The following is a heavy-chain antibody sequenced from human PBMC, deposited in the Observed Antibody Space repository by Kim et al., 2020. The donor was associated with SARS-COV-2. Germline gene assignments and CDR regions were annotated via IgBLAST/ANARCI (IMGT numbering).Heavy chain of an antibody. CDR3: ARGRDYYGSDDY. D-gene: IGHD3-10*01. Sequence: SETLSLTCTVSGGSISSGGYYWSWIRQHPGKGLEWIGYIYYSGSTYYNPSLKSRVTISVDTSKNQFSLKLSSVTAADTAVYYCARGRDYYGSDDYWGQGTLVTVSS. J-gene: IGHJ4*02. CDR2: IYYSGST. V-gene: IGHV4-31*03. CDR1: GGSISSGGYY.